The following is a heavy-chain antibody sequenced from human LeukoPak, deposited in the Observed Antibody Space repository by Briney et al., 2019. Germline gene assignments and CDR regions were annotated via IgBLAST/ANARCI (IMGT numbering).Heavy chain of an antibody. J-gene: IGHJ4*02. CDR2: IIGSGYAI. CDR3: ARLSGTYSRGGDY. D-gene: IGHD1-26*01. Sequence: GGSLRLSCAASGFTFSEYHISWVRQAPGKGLEGVSLIIGSGYAISPAASVKGPFTLSRDHANKSLYLQMNNLPAADPAVYYCARLSGTYSRGGDYWGQGTLVTVSS. CDR1: GFTFSEYH. V-gene: IGHV3-11*01.